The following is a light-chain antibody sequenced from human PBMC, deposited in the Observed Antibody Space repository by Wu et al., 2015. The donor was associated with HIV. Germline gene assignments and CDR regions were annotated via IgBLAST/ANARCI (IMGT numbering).Light chain of an antibody. J-gene: IGKJ1*01. V-gene: IGKV1-5*03. Sequence: DIQMTQSPSTLSASIGDRVTITCRASHSINSWLAWYQQKPGKAPNLLIYKASSLESGVPSRFSGSGSGTEFTLTISSLQPDDFATYYCQQYNSYLWTFGQGTKVEVK. CDR1: HSINSW. CDR3: QQYNSYLWT. CDR2: KAS.